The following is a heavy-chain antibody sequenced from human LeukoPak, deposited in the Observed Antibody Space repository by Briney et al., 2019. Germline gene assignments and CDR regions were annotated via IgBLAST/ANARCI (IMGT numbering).Heavy chain of an antibody. Sequence: PGGSLRLSCAASGFSFSNYEMNWVRQAPGKGLEWISFISPSDTTTYYADSVKGRFTISRDNAKNSLFLRMNSLRVEDTAVYYCATKLPGTVYFNYWGQGTLVSVSS. CDR3: ATKLPGTVYFNY. CDR2: ISPSDTTT. V-gene: IGHV3-48*03. J-gene: IGHJ4*02. CDR1: GFSFSNYE. D-gene: IGHD1-1*01.